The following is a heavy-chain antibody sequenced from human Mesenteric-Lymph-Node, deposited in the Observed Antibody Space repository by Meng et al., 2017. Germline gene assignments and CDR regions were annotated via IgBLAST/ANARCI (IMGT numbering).Heavy chain of an antibody. CDR1: GFTFSSYW. Sequence: GESLKISCTASGFTFSSYWMSWVRQAPGKGLEWVANIKRDGNEIHYGDSVKGRFTISRDNVKNSLFLQMSSLRADDTAVYYCASLKSIATTVTDAFDIWGQGTMVTVSS. CDR2: IKRDGNEI. V-gene: IGHV3-7*01. D-gene: IGHD6-6*01. CDR3: ASLKSIATTVTDAFDI. J-gene: IGHJ3*02.